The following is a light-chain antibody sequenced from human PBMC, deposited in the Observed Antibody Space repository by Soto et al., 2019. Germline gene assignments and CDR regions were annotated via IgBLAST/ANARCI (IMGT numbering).Light chain of an antibody. J-gene: IGKJ5*01. CDR1: QDINIY. CDR3: QQYNRYPIT. V-gene: IGKV1-16*02. CDR2: AAS. Sequence: DIQMTQFPSSLSASLGDTVTISCRASQDINIYLAWFQQRPGKAPRSLIYAASRLQSCVPANFSGSGSGTEFSPTITGLQPEDFGTYYCQQYNRYPITFGQRTRLDIK.